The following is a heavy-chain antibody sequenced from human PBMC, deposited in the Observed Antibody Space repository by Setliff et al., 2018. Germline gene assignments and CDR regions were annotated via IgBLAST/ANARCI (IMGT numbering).Heavy chain of an antibody. CDR2: IYTSWST. J-gene: IGHJ5*01. Sequence: SETLSLTCTVSGDSISSRRSYWGWFRQPAGKGLEWIGQIYTSWSTNYNPSLKSRVTISLDTSKNQFSLSLSSVTAADTAVYYCARMGTPIVGAMEWFDPWGQGILVTVSS. D-gene: IGHD1-26*01. CDR3: ARMGTPIVGAMEWFDP. CDR1: GDSISSRRSY. V-gene: IGHV4-61*09.